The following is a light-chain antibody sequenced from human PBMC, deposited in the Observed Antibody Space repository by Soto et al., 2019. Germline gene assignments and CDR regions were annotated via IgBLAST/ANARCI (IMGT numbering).Light chain of an antibody. CDR1: SSNIENNY. CDR3: ATWDSSLSAGV. CDR2: EDT. J-gene: IGLJ1*01. V-gene: IGLV1-51*02. Sequence: QSVLTQPPSVSAAPGQKVTISCPGRSSNIENNYVSWYQQLPGTAPKLLIYEDTTRPSGIPDRFSGSKSGTSATLGITGLQTGDEADYYCATWDSSLSAGVFGTGTKVTVL.